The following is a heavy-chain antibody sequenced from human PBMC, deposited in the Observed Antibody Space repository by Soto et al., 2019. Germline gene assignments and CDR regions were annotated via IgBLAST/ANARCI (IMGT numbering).Heavy chain of an antibody. CDR2: ISSDGFNK. CDR3: AKDQITNGWSANYFDY. D-gene: IGHD6-19*01. CDR1: GFTFNTYA. V-gene: IGHV3-30*18. Sequence: QVQLVESGGGVVQPGRSLRLSCTASGFTFNTYAMHWVRQAPGRGLEWVAIISSDGFNKYYADSVKGRFTISRDNSKNTLYVQMNSLRAEDTAVYYCAKDQITNGWSANYFDYWGQGTLVTVSS. J-gene: IGHJ4*02.